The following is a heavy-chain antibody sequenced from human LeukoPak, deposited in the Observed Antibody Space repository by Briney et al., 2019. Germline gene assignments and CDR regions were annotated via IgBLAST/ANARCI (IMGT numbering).Heavy chain of an antibody. CDR2: INAGNGNT. V-gene: IGHV1-3*01. D-gene: IGHD3-22*01. CDR3: ARESYYDSSGYYYYFDY. J-gene: IGHJ4*02. Sequence: GASVKVSCKASGYTFTSYAMHWVRQAPGQRLEWMGWINAGNGNTKYSQKFQGRVTITRDTSASTAYMELSSLRSEDTAVYYCARESYYDSSGYYYYFDYWGQGTLVTVSS. CDR1: GYTFTSYA.